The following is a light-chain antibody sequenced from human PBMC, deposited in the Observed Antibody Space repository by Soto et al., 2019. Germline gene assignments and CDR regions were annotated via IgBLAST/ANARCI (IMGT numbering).Light chain of an antibody. Sequence: EIVMTQSPATLSVSPGERATLSCRASQSVSNNLDWYQQKPGQPPRLLIYDASTRATGIPARFSGSGSGTEFTLTISSLQSEDFAVYYCQQYNSWPQTFGQGTKVEIK. CDR3: QQYNSWPQT. V-gene: IGKV3-15*01. CDR1: QSVSNN. CDR2: DAS. J-gene: IGKJ1*01.